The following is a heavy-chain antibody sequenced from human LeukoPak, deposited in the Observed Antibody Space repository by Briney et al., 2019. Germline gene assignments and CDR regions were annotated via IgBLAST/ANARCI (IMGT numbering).Heavy chain of an antibody. V-gene: IGHV3-7*03. J-gene: IGHJ4*02. Sequence: GGSLRLSCAASGFTFSSYWMSWVRQVPGKGLERVANIKQDGSEKYYVDSVKGRFTISRDNAKNSLYLQMNSLRAEDTAVYFCARGQTTVTNWGQGTLVTVSS. CDR3: ARGQTTVTN. CDR2: IKQDGSEK. CDR1: GFTFSSYW. D-gene: IGHD4-17*01.